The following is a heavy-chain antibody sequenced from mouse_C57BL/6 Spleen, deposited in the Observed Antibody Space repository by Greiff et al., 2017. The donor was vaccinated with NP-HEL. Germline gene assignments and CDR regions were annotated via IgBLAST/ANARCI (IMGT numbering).Heavy chain of an antibody. CDR3: ARAHCGGDGFDY. CDR2: IYPSDSET. J-gene: IGHJ2*01. D-gene: IGHD1-1*02. CDR1: GYTFTSYW. V-gene: IGHV1-61*01. Sequence: VQLQQPGAELVRPGSSVKLSCKASGYTFTSYWMDWVKQRPGQGLEWIGNIYPSDSETHYNQKFKDKATLTVDKSSSTAYMQLSSLTSEDSAVYYCARAHCGGDGFDYWGQGTTLTVSS.